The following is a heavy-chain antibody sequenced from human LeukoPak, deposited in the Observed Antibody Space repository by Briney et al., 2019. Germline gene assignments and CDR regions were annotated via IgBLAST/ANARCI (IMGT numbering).Heavy chain of an antibody. CDR2: IYTSGST. V-gene: IGHV4-61*02. CDR3: ARVSWFPGTSYYYMDV. D-gene: IGHD1-1*01. Sequence: PSETLSLTCTVSGDSISSGNYYRTWIRQPAGKGLEWIGRIYTSGSTNYNPSLKSRVTISVDTSKNQFSLKLSSVTAADTAVYYCARVSWFPGTSYYYMDVWGKGTTVTVSS. CDR1: GDSISSGNYY. J-gene: IGHJ6*03.